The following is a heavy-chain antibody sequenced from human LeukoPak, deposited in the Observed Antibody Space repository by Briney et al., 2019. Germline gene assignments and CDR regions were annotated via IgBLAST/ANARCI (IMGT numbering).Heavy chain of an antibody. CDR2: MNPNSGNT. CDR3: ARDRVGATGGDAFDI. V-gene: IGHV1-8*02. D-gene: IGHD1-26*01. Sequence: GASVKVSCKASGYTFTGYYMHWVRQAPGQGLEWMGWMNPNSGNTGYAQKFQGRVTMTRNTSISTAYMELSSLRSDDTAVYYCARDRVGATGGDAFDIWGQGTMVTVSS. J-gene: IGHJ3*02. CDR1: GYTFTGYY.